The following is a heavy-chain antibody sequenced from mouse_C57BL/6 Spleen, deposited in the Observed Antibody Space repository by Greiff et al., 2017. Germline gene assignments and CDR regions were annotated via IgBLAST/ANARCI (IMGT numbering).Heavy chain of an antibody. J-gene: IGHJ2*01. CDR2: INPSNGGT. D-gene: IGHD1-1*01. Sequence: VQLQQPGTELVKPGASVKLSCKASGYTFTSYWMHWVKQRPGQGLEWIGNINPSNGGTNYNEKFKSKATLTVDKSSSTAYMQLSSLTSEDSAVYYCARSCGYYYGSTYFDYWGQGTTLTVSS. CDR1: GYTFTSYW. CDR3: ARSCGYYYGSTYFDY. V-gene: IGHV1-53*01.